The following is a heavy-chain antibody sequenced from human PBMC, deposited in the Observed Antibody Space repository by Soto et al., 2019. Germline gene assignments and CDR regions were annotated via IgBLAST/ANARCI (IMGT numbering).Heavy chain of an antibody. J-gene: IGHJ6*02. Sequence: QVQVQESGPGLVKPSQTLSLKCSVSGGSIGSRDYYWSWIRQHPEKGLEWIGSIYYNGNTDYNPSLGGRLTISIDTSMNELSLKLTSVTAADTAVYYCARDKGGAALKGSGMDVWGQGTTVTVS. D-gene: IGHD3-10*01. CDR3: ARDKGGAALKGSGMDV. CDR1: GGSIGSRDYY. CDR2: IYYNGNT. V-gene: IGHV4-31*02.